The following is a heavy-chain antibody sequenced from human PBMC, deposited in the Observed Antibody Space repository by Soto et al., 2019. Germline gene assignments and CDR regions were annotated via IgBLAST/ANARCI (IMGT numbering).Heavy chain of an antibody. CDR1: GGTFSSYA. V-gene: IGHV1-69*12. J-gene: IGHJ6*02. CDR3: ARDYVVAARRPSGMDV. Sequence: QVQLVQSGAEVKKPGSSVKVSCKASGGTFSSYAISWVRQAPGQGLEWMGGIIPIFGTANYAQKFQGRVTITADEYTSTAYMDLSSLRSENTAVYYCARDYVVAARRPSGMDVWGQGTTVTVSS. CDR2: IIPIFGTA. D-gene: IGHD6-6*01.